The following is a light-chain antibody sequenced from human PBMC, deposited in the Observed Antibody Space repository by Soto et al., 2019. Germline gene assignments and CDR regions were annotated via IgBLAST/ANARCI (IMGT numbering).Light chain of an antibody. CDR3: QQYGSAPWT. J-gene: IGKJ1*01. CDR2: DAS. CDR1: QSVTSRW. Sequence: EIVLTQSPGTLSLSPGERATLSCRASQSVTSRWLAWFQQKPGQAPRLLIYDASSRAAGIPDRFSDSGSGTDFTLTISRLEPEDFAVYYCQQYGSAPWTFGQGTKVEIK. V-gene: IGKV3-20*01.